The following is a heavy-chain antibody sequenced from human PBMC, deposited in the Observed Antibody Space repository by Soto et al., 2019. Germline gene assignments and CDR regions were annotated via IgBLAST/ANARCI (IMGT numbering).Heavy chain of an antibody. CDR2: IYYSGST. CDR1: GGSISSGGDY. J-gene: IGHJ4*02. V-gene: IGHV4-31*01. Sequence: SETLSLTCTVSGGSISSGGDYWSWIRQHPGKGLEWIGYIYYSGSTYDNPSLKSLVTISVDTSKNQFSLTLSSVTAADTAVYYCARSGLRFLEWTGKAYYFDYWGQGTLVTVSS. D-gene: IGHD3-3*01. CDR3: ARSGLRFLEWTGKAYYFDY.